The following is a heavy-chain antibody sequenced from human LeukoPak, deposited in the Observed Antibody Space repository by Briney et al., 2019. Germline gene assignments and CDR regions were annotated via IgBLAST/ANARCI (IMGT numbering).Heavy chain of an antibody. Sequence: SETLSLTCTVSGGSISSYYWSGLRQPPGKGVEGMGCIYYSGSTNYNPSFKTRVTISVDTSKNQFSLKLSSVTAADTAVYYCAKITPGDYARERFHWFDPWGQGTLVTVSS. D-gene: IGHD4-17*01. CDR3: AKITPGDYARERFHWFDP. CDR2: IYYSGST. V-gene: IGHV4-59*01. J-gene: IGHJ5*02. CDR1: GGSISSYY.